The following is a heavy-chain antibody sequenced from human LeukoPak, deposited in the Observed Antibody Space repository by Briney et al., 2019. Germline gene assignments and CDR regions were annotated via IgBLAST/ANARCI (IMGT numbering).Heavy chain of an antibody. CDR1: GFTFNNYA. CDR2: ISSSSSYI. CDR3: ARDRGEDTVDY. D-gene: IGHD3-16*01. J-gene: IGHJ4*02. Sequence: PGGSLRLSCAASGFTFNNYAMNWVRQAPGKGLEWVSSISSSSSYIYYADSVKGRFTISRDNAKNSLYLQMNSLRAEDTAVYYCARDRGEDTVDYWGQGTLVTVSS. V-gene: IGHV3-21*01.